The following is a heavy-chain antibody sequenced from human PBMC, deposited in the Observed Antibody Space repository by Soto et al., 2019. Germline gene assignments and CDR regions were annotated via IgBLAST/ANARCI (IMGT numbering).Heavy chain of an antibody. V-gene: IGHV3-48*01. CDR1: GFTFSSYA. J-gene: IGHJ4*02. CDR3: ARDYYPRQFFDWLPEFYFDS. D-gene: IGHD3-9*01. Sequence: PGGSLRLSCAASGFTFSSYAMSWVRQAPGKGLEWVSYISSSSSTIYYADSVKGRFTISRDNAKNSLYLQMNSLRAEDTAVYYCARDYYPRQFFDWLPEFYFDSWGQGTLVTVSS. CDR2: ISSSSSTI.